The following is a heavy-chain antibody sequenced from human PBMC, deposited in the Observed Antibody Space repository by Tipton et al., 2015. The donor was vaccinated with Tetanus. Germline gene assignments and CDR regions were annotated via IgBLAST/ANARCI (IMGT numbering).Heavy chain of an antibody. CDR3: ARGGNEYGDPPDY. V-gene: IGHV4-61*01. CDR1: GGSIRSDNYY. J-gene: IGHJ4*02. Sequence: TLSLTCTVSGGSIRSDNYYWNWIRQPPGKGLEWLAYISNSGSSNSNYPLKSRITVSQDTSKNQVSLRLTSVTAADTAVYYCARGGNEYGDPPDYWGRGTLVTVSS. CDR2: ISNSGSS. D-gene: IGHD4-17*01.